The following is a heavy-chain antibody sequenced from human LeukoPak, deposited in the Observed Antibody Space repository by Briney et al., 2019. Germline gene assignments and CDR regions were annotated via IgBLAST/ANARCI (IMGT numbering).Heavy chain of an antibody. CDR2: IIPIFGTA. CDR1: GGTFSSYA. D-gene: IGHD6-19*01. J-gene: IGHJ6*02. V-gene: IGHV1-69*13. CDR3: ARGDLEQWLVNYYYGMDV. Sequence: GASVKVSCKASGGTFSSYAISWVRQAPGQGLEWMGGIIPIFGTANYAQKFQGRVTITADESTSTAYMELSSLRSEDTAVYYCARGDLEQWLVNYYYGMDVWGQGTTVTVSS.